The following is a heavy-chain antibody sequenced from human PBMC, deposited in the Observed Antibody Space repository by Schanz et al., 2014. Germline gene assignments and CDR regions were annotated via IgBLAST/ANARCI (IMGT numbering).Heavy chain of an antibody. V-gene: IGHV3-66*01. CDR2: IYARGAT. Sequence: EVQLVESGGGFVQPGGSLGLSCVVSGFTVSSDHMSWVRQAPGKGLEWVSTIYARGATYYADSVKRRFTISRDISKNTLHLQVTSLRAEDTAIYYCARDGNYYGARNYYKAPYCFDYWGQGTLVTVSS. J-gene: IGHJ4*02. D-gene: IGHD3-10*01. CDR3: ARDGNYYGARNYYKAPYCFDY. CDR1: GFTVSSDH.